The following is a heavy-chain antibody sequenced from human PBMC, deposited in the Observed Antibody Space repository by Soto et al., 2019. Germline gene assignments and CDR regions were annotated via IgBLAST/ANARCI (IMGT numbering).Heavy chain of an antibody. CDR3: ARDSEQWLENWFDP. CDR2: INAGNGNT. J-gene: IGHJ5*02. D-gene: IGHD6-19*01. CDR1: GYTFTSYA. V-gene: IGHV1-3*01. Sequence: ASVKVSCKASGYTFTSYAMHWVRQAPGQGLEWMGWINAGNGNTKYSQKFQGRVTITRDTSASTAYMELSSLRSEDTAVYYCARDSEQWLENWFDPWGQGTLVTVSS.